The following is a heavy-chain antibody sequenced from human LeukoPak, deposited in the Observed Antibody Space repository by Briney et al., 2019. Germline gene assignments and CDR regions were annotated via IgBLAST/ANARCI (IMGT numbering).Heavy chain of an antibody. CDR1: GYSISSGYY. V-gene: IGHV4-38-2*02. J-gene: IGHJ3*02. D-gene: IGHD1-26*01. CDR3: ARDQRVVGAPDAFDI. CDR2: IYYSGST. Sequence: SETLSLTCTVSGYSISSGYYWGWIRPPPGKGGEWIGYIYYSGSTNYNPSLKSRVTISVDTSKNQFSLKLSSVTAADTAVYYCARDQRVVGAPDAFDIWGQGTMVTVSS.